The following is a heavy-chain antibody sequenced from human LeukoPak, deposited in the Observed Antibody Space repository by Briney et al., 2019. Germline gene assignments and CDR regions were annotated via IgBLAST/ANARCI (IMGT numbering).Heavy chain of an antibody. Sequence: PGGSLRLSCVASGFSFSDDFMSWIRQPPGQRPEWVSYISHSGYTIQYADSVKGRFTISRDNAKNSLYLQMNSLRAEDTAVYYCAREGGRGSSSSDYFDYWGQGTLVTVSS. J-gene: IGHJ4*02. V-gene: IGHV3-11*04. D-gene: IGHD6-6*01. CDR3: AREGGRGSSSSDYFDY. CDR2: ISHSGYTI. CDR1: GFSFSDDF.